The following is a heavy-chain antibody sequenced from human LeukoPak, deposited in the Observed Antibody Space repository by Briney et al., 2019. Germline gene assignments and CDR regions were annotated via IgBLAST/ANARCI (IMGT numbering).Heavy chain of an antibody. Sequence: GGSLRLSCAASGFTFSSYWMSWVRQAPGKGLQWVANIKQDGSVKYYVDSVKGRFTISRDNAKNSLYLQMNSLRAEDTAIFYCARIGYSSSSIDYWGQGTLVTVSS. D-gene: IGHD6-6*01. CDR3: ARIGYSSSSIDY. CDR1: GFTFSSYW. CDR2: IKQDGSVK. V-gene: IGHV3-7*01. J-gene: IGHJ4*02.